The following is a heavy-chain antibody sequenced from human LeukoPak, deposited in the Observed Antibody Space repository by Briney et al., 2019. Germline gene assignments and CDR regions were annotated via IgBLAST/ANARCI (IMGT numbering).Heavy chain of an antibody. Sequence: SQTLSLTCAISGDSVSSNSAAWNWIRHSPSRGLECLGRTYYRSKWYNDYAVSMKSRITINPDTSKDQFSLQQESKTSQYTPMYYCAKDAGSGWSSFDYWGQGTLVTVSS. V-gene: IGHV6-1*01. CDR1: GDSVSSNSAA. CDR3: AKDAGSGWSSFDY. D-gene: IGHD6-19*01. CDR2: TYYRSKWYN. J-gene: IGHJ4*02.